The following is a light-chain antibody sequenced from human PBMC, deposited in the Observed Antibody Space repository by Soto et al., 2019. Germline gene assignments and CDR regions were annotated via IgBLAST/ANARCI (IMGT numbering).Light chain of an antibody. V-gene: IGKV3-20*01. Sequence: EIVLTQSPATLSLSPGEISTLSCRSSQSVSRSYLAWYQQKPGQAPRLLIYDASSRATGIPDRFSGSGSGTDFTLTISRLEPEDFAVYYCQQYDRSRRTFGQGTKVDI. CDR3: QQYDRSRRT. CDR1: QSVSRSY. CDR2: DAS. J-gene: IGKJ1*01.